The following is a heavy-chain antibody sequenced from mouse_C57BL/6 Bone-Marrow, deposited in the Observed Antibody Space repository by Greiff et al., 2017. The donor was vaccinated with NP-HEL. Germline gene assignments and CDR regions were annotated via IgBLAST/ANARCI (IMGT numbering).Heavy chain of an antibody. V-gene: IGHV1-76*01. Sequence: QVQLQQSGAELVRPGASVKLSCKASGYTFTDYYINWVKQRPGQGLEWIARIYPGSGNTYYNEKFKGKVTLTAEKSSSTAYMQLSSLTSEDSAVYFCARSVYSNSFFAYWGQGTLVTVSA. CDR1: GYTFTDYY. J-gene: IGHJ3*01. D-gene: IGHD2-5*01. CDR3: ARSVYSNSFFAY. CDR2: IYPGSGNT.